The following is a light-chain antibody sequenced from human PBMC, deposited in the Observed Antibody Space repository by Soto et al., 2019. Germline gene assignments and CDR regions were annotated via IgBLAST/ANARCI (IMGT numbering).Light chain of an antibody. Sequence: EFVLRHSPATLSVSPGERAPLSCRASPSISSNLAWYPQKPGQAPSLLMFRTASRATGCLPRFSGSGAGTNFSPLTSSLEHEDFAVYYCRQRSNCSRGTFGQGTKVDIK. CDR1: PSISSN. V-gene: IGKV3D-11*02. CDR2: RTA. CDR3: RQRSNCSRGT. J-gene: IGKJ1*01.